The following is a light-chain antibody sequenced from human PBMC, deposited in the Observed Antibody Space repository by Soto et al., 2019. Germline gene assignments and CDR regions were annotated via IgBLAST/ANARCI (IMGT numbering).Light chain of an antibody. V-gene: IGKV1-27*01. CDR1: QGISNY. CDR3: QPSYSTPYT. J-gene: IGKJ2*01. Sequence: DIQMTQSPSSLSASVGDRVTITCRASQGISNYLAWYQQKPGRVPVLLIYAASTLQSGVPSRFSGSESGTDFTLNITSLQPEDVATYYCQPSYSTPYTFGQGTKLEIK. CDR2: AAS.